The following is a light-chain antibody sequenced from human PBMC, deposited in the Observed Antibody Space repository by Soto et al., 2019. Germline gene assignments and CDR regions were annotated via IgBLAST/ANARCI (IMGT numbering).Light chain of an antibody. J-gene: IGKJ1*01. CDR1: QSVSSY. CDR3: HQYDSWT. Sequence: EIVLTQSPATLSFSPGERGTLSFMGSQSVSSYLAWYQQKPGQAPRLLIYGASSRATGIPDRFSGSGSGTDFTLTISRLEPEDFAVYYCHQYDSWTFGQGTKVDIK. V-gene: IGKV3-20*01. CDR2: GAS.